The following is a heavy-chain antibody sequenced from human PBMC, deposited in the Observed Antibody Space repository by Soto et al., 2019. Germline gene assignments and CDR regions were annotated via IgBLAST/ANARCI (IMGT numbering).Heavy chain of an antibody. J-gene: IGHJ4*02. D-gene: IGHD1-1*01. CDR3: AKVAVTGKTSDIDY. V-gene: IGHV3-23*01. CDR1: GFTFITYA. Sequence: GGSLRLSCAASGFTFITYAMSWVRQAPGKGLEWVSTISGTSGSTYYADSVEGRFTISRDNSKNTLYLQMNSLRAEDTAVYYCAKVAVTGKTSDIDYWGQGTLVTVSS. CDR2: ISGTSGST.